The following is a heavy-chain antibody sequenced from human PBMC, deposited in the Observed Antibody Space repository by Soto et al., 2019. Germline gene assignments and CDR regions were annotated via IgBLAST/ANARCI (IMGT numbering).Heavy chain of an antibody. J-gene: IGHJ4*02. V-gene: IGHV1-18*01. CDR2: ISADNGNT. CDR3: ATALGWLRPKAFFDY. CDR1: VYTFTSYG. Sequence: ASVKVSCKASVYTFTSYGIIWVRQAPGQGLEWMGGISADNGNTNYAQKLQGRVTMTEDTSTDTAYMELSSLRSEDTAVYYCATALGWLRPKAFFDYWGQGTLVTVSS. D-gene: IGHD5-12*01.